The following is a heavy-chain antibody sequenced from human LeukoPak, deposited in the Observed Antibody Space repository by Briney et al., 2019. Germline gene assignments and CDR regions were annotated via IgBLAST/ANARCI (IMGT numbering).Heavy chain of an antibody. CDR1: GFTFSGSA. CDR2: IRSKANSYAT. D-gene: IGHD5-24*01. J-gene: IGHJ4*02. CDR3: TRRVEMANNLLRDY. Sequence: GGSLRLSCAASGFTFSGSAMHWVRQASGKGLEWVGRIRSKANSYATAYAASVKGRFTISRDDSKNTAYLQMNSLKTEDTAVYYCTRRVEMANNLLRDYWGQGTLVTVSS. V-gene: IGHV3-73*01.